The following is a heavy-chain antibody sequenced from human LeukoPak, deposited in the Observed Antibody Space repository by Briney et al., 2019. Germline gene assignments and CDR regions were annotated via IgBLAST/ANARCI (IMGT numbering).Heavy chain of an antibody. V-gene: IGHV4-34*01. CDR3: ARGSVLVSYYGMDV. D-gene: IGHD3-16*02. Sequence: SETPSLTCAVYGGSFSGCYWSWIRQPPGKGLEWIGEINHSGSTNYNPSLKSRVTISVDTSKNQFSLKLSSVTAADTAVYYCARGSVLVSYYGMDVWGQGTTVTVSS. J-gene: IGHJ6*02. CDR2: INHSGST. CDR1: GGSFSGCY.